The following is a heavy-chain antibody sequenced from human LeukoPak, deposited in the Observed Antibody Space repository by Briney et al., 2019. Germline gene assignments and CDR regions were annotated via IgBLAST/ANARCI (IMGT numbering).Heavy chain of an antibody. Sequence: SVKVSCKASGGTFSSYTISWVRQAPGQGLEWMGRIIPILGIANYAQKFQGRVTITADKSTSTAYMELSSLRSEDTAVYYCARDREYCDSSGYLFDYWGQGTLVTVSS. CDR2: IIPILGIA. D-gene: IGHD3-22*01. CDR1: GGTFSSYT. V-gene: IGHV1-69*04. CDR3: ARDREYCDSSGYLFDY. J-gene: IGHJ4*02.